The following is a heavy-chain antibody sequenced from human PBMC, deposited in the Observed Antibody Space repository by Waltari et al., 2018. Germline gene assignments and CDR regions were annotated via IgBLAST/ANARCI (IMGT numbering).Heavy chain of an antibody. CDR3: ARGGDRISASGRNAYDI. D-gene: IGHD2-15*01. CDR2: LYIGETP. CDR1: GGSIRNYF. Sequence: QVQLQESGPGLVKPSETLSLTCTVSGGSIRNYFWSWIRQPAGKGLEWIGRLYIGETPNYTPSPKCRVVMSVETSNNPFSLEVNAVTAADTAMYFCARGGDRISASGRNAYDIWGHGTMVIVSS. V-gene: IGHV4-4*07. J-gene: IGHJ3*02.